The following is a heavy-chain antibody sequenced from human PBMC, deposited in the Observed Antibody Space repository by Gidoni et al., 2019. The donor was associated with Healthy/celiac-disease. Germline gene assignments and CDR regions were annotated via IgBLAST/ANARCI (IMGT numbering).Heavy chain of an antibody. CDR2: INHSGST. J-gene: IGHJ4*02. V-gene: IGHV4-34*01. D-gene: IGHD1-26*01. CDR1: GASFSGYY. CDR3: ARGRVGATQATFDY. Sequence: QVQLQQWGAGLLKPSETLSLTSAVYGASFSGYYWSWIRQPPGKGLEWIGEINHSGSTNYNPSLKSRVTISVDTSKNQFSLKLSSVTAADTAVYYCARGRVGATQATFDYWGQGTLVTVSS.